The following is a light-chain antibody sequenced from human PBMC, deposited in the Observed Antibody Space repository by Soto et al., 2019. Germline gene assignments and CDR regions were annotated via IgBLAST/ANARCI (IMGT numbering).Light chain of an antibody. V-gene: IGKV1-5*03. CDR3: QKYKTNFPIT. CDR2: QAS. J-gene: IGKJ5*01. Sequence: DIQMTQSPSTLSASVGDRVTITCRASESISSWLAWYQQKPGKAPKLLIYQASALEGGVPSRFSGSGSGTEFTLTISSLQPDDFATYYCQKYKTNFPITFGQGTRLEIK. CDR1: ESISSW.